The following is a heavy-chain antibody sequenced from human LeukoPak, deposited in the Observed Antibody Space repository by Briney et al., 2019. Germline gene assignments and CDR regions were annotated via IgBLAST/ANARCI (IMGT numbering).Heavy chain of an antibody. Sequence: GASVKVSCKASGYTFTGYYMHWVRQAPGQGLEWMGWIHPNTGATNCAQKFQGRVTMTGDTSITTAYMDLNRLISDDTAVYYCARGSYYYDSGGYYNWYFDLWGRGTLVTVSS. CDR3: ARGSYYYDSGGYYNWYFDL. CDR1: GYTFTGYY. V-gene: IGHV1-2*02. CDR2: IHPNTGAT. D-gene: IGHD3-22*01. J-gene: IGHJ2*01.